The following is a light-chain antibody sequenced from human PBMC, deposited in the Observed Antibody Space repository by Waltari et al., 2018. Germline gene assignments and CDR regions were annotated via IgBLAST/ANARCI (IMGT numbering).Light chain of an antibody. CDR2: GAS. CDR1: QSVLSNY. J-gene: IGKJ4*01. Sequence: EIVLTQSPGTLSLSPGDTATLSCRASQSVLSNYLAWYQQKPGQAPRLLVYGASSRATGIPDRFSGSGSGTDFTLSISRLEPEDFAVYYCQQYGTSSALTFGGGTKLEIK. CDR3: QQYGTSSALT. V-gene: IGKV3-20*01.